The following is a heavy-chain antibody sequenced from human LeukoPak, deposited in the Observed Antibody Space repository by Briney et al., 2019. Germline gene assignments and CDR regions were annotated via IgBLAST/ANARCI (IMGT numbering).Heavy chain of an antibody. D-gene: IGHD6-6*01. CDR2: FSGSGGGT. CDR1: GFTFSSYA. J-gene: IGHJ1*01. Sequence: GESLRLSCAASGFTFSSYAMSWVRQAPGKGLEWVSAFSGSGGGTYYADSVKGRFTISRDNSKNTVYLQMNSLRAEDTAVYYCAKQYSSSSPTAEYFQHWGQGTLVTVSS. V-gene: IGHV3-23*01. CDR3: AKQYSSSSPTAEYFQH.